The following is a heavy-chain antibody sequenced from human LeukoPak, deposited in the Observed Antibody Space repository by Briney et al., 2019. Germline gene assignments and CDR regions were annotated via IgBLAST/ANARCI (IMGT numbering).Heavy chain of an antibody. V-gene: IGHV3-30*03. CDR3: AIHFDD. CDR1: GFTFSNSG. Sequence: GRSLRLSCAGSGFTFSNSGMHWVRQAPGKGLEWVAVISHDASSKYHADSVKGRFTISRDNSKNTLYLQMNSLRAEDTALYYCAIHFDDWGQGTLVTVSS. J-gene: IGHJ4*02. CDR2: ISHDASSK.